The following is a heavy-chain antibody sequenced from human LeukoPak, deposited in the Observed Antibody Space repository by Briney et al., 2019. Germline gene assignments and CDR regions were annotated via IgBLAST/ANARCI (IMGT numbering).Heavy chain of an antibody. J-gene: IGHJ3*02. V-gene: IGHV4-59*11. Sequence: SETLSLTCAVSDDSFSSHYWTWIRQPPGKGLEWIGNISYIGSTNYNPSLKSRVTISIDTSKNQFSLKLSSVTAADTAVYYCARDLVTVTKGFDIWGQGTMVSVSS. CDR2: ISYIGST. D-gene: IGHD4-17*01. CDR3: ARDLVTVTKGFDI. CDR1: DDSFSSHY.